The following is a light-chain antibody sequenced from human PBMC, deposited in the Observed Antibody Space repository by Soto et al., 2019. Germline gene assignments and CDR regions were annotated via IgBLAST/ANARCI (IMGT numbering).Light chain of an antibody. V-gene: IGLV2-14*01. CDR2: EVS. CDR3: SSYTSSSTYV. J-gene: IGLJ1*01. Sequence: TQPSSLSGSPGQSITISCTGTSSDVGGYNYVSWYQQHPGKAPKLMIYEVSNRPSGVSNRFSGSKSGNTASLTISGLQVEDEADYYCSSYTSSSTYVFGTGTKVNVL. CDR1: SSDVGGYNY.